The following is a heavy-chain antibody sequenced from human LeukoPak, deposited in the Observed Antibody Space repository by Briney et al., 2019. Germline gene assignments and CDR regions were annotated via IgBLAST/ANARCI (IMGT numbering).Heavy chain of an antibody. D-gene: IGHD1-20*01. V-gene: IGHV5-51*01. CDR1: GYSFTSYW. CDR2: IYPGDSDT. J-gene: IGHJ3*02. Sequence: GESLKISCKGSGYSFTSYWISWVRQMPGKGLEWMGIIYPGDSDTRYSPSFQGQVTISADRSISALFLQWSSLKASDTAMYYCARRLITDTTGAFDIWGQGTRVTVSS. CDR3: ARRLITDTTGAFDI.